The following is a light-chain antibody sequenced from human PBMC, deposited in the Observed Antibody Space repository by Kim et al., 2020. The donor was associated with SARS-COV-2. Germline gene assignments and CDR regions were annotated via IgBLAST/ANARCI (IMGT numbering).Light chain of an antibody. Sequence: RVTLAWTGGSSNIGAGYDVHWYQQLPGTAPKLLIYGNSNRPSGVPDRFSGSKSGTSASLAITGLQAEDEADYYCQSYDSSLSVVVFGGGTQLTVL. CDR2: GNS. CDR1: SSNIGAGYD. J-gene: IGLJ2*01. CDR3: QSYDSSLSVVV. V-gene: IGLV1-40*01.